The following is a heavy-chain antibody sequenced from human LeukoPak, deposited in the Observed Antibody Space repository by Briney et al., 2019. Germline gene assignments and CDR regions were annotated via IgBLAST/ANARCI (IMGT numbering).Heavy chain of an antibody. CDR3: ATGYSSTWYYFEY. Sequence: SETLCLSCTVSGDSISSYYWNWIRQPPGKGLEWIGYSYHTGSTNYNPSLKSRVTISVDKSKNQFSLKLSSVTAGDTAVYYCATGYSSTWYYFEYRLQATLVTVSS. CDR1: GDSISSYY. D-gene: IGHD6-13*01. J-gene: IGHJ4*02. V-gene: IGHV4-59*01. CDR2: SYHTGST.